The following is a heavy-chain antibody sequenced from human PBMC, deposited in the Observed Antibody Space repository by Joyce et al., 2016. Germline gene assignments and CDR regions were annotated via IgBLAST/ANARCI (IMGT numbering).Heavy chain of an antibody. V-gene: IGHV3-21*01. Sequence: EVQLVESGGGLVKPGGSLRLSCAASGFTFSTYNMNWVRQAPGKGLEWVSSISSNSAYMYYAGSVEGRFTISRDNAKNSLYLQMNSLRAEDTAVYYCARAIYSYGRNWLDPWGQGTLVTVSS. CDR2: ISSNSAYM. CDR1: GFTFSTYN. J-gene: IGHJ5*02. CDR3: ARAIYSYGRNWLDP. D-gene: IGHD5-18*01.